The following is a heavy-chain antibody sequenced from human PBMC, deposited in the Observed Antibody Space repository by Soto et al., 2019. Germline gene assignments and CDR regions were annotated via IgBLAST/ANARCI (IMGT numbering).Heavy chain of an antibody. J-gene: IGHJ4*02. CDR1: GFTFSSYA. CDR3: ALTIAAAGTWDY. V-gene: IGHV3-23*01. D-gene: IGHD6-13*01. Sequence: GGSLRLSCAASGFTFSSYAMSWVRQAPGKGLEWVSAISGSGGSTYYADSVKGRFTISRDNSKNTLYLQMNSLRAEDTAVYYCALTIAAAGTWDYWGQGTLVTVSS. CDR2: ISGSGGST.